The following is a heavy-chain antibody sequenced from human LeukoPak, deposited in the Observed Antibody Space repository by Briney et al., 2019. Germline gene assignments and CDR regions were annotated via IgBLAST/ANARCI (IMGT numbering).Heavy chain of an antibody. J-gene: IGHJ3*02. CDR3: AKPLRLGTGDAFDI. CDR1: GFTFSSYG. V-gene: IGHV3-30*18. CDR2: ISYDGSNK. D-gene: IGHD3-16*01. Sequence: GGSLRLSCAASGFTFSSYGMHWVRQAPGKGLEWVAVISYDGSNKYYADSVKGRFTISRDNSKNTLYLQMNSLRAEDTAVYYCAKPLRLGTGDAFDIWGQGTMVTVSS.